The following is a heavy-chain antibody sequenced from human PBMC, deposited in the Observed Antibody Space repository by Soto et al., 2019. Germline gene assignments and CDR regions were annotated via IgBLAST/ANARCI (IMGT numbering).Heavy chain of an antibody. CDR2: ISTYNTNT. CDR1: GYTFTNYG. D-gene: IGHD2-21*02. Sequence: QVPLVQSGGEVKKPGASVKVSCKASGYTFTNYGISWVRQAPGQGLEWLGWISTYNTNTNSAPRLQGRLTMTTDTSTSAAYMELRSLTSDDTAVYYCARDERDSCSGGDCFYSDYWGQGTLVTVSS. V-gene: IGHV1-18*04. J-gene: IGHJ4*02. CDR3: ARDERDSCSGGDCFYSDY.